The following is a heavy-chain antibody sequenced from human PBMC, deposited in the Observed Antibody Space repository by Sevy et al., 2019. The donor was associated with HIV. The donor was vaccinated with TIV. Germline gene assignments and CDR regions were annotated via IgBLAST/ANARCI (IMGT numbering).Heavy chain of an antibody. CDR2: ISAYNGNT. D-gene: IGHD6-19*01. Sequence: ASVKVSCKASGYTFTSYGISWVRQAPGQGLEWMGWISAYNGNTNYAQMLQGRVTMTTDTSTSTAYMELRSLGSDDTAVYYCARARRSIAGAGKDKDYWGQGTLVTVSS. V-gene: IGHV1-18*04. CDR1: GYTFTSYG. J-gene: IGHJ4*02. CDR3: ARARRSIAGAGKDKDY.